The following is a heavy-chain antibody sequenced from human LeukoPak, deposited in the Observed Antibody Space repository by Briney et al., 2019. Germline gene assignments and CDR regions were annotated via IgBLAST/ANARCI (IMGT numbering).Heavy chain of an antibody. CDR3: ARYSGSHSLDS. CDR1: GGSIGTYY. V-gene: IGHV4-59*07. D-gene: IGHD1-26*01. Sequence: SDTLSLTCTVSGGSIGTYYWSWIRQPPGKGLEWIGYIDYTGSTNNNPSLKSRVTISLDTSKNQFSLNVSSVIVADTAVYYCARYSGSHSLDSWGQGTLVTVSS. J-gene: IGHJ5*01. CDR2: IDYTGST.